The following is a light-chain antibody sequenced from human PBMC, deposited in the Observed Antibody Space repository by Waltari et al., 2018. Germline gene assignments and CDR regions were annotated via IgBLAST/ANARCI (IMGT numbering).Light chain of an antibody. V-gene: IGKV3-20*01. CDR2: AAS. Sequence: IELTLSQGTLSFSPGERATLSCRASQSIGKYLVWYHQKPGQAPRLLIGAASSKATGVPDRFSSSGSGTDFNRTISRLEPEDFAVYYCQNHERLPATFGPGTKVEIK. CDR3: QNHERLPAT. J-gene: IGKJ1*01. CDR1: QSIGKY.